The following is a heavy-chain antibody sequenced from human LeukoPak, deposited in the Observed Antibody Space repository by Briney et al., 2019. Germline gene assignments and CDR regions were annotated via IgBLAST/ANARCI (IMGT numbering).Heavy chain of an antibody. CDR2: IYHNGNT. Sequence: SGTLSLTCAVSGGSISSSNWWSWVRQPPGKGLEWIGEIYHNGNTNYNVSLKSRVTISVDTSKNKISLEVHSVTAEDAAIYYCARDLLRGRFDPWGQGTRVIVSS. CDR1: GGSISSSNW. CDR3: ARDLLRGRFDP. J-gene: IGHJ5*02. D-gene: IGHD3-10*01. V-gene: IGHV4-4*02.